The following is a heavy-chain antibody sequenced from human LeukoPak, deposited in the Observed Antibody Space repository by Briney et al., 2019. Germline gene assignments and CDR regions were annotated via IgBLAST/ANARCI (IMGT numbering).Heavy chain of an antibody. D-gene: IGHD6-13*01. J-gene: IGHJ3*02. Sequence: SGTLSLTCAVSGGSISSSNWWSWVRQPPGKGLEWIGYIYYSGSTNYNPSLKSRVTISVDTSKNQFSLKLSSVTAADTAVYYCARDLAAAAGTRVGTFDIWGQGTMVTVSS. CDR2: IYYSGST. CDR1: GGSISSSNW. CDR3: ARDLAAAAGTRVGTFDI. V-gene: IGHV4-4*02.